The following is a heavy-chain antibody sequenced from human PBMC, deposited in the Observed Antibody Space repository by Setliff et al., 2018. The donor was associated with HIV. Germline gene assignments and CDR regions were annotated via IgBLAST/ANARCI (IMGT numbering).Heavy chain of an antibody. CDR1: GGSISSYY. D-gene: IGHD3-10*01. CDR2: IYYSGST. J-gene: IGHJ6*03. Sequence: PSETLSLTCTVSGGSISSYYWSWIRQPPGKGLEWIGYIYYSGSTNYNPSLKSRVTISVDTSKNQFSLKLSSVTAADTAVYYCARGVRGVIIDWYYFDVWGKGTTVTSP. V-gene: IGHV4-59*01. CDR3: ARGVRGVIIDWYYFDV.